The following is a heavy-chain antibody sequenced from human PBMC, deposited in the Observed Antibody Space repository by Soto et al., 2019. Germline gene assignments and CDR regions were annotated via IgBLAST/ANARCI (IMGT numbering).Heavy chain of an antibody. CDR3: ARDPPFSGILRGTPLMDV. CDR2: ISAYNGDT. J-gene: IGHJ6*02. Sequence: ASVKVSCRASGYSFTTHGISWVRRAPGRGLEWMGWISAYNGDTHYVQRFQGRLTMTTDTSTSTAYMELRSLTSDDTAVYYCARDPPFSGILRGTPLMDVWGQGTTVTVSS. V-gene: IGHV1-18*04. D-gene: IGHD4-17*01. CDR1: GYSFTTHG.